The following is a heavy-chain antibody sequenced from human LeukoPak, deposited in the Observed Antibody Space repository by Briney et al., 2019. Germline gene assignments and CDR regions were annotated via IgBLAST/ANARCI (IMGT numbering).Heavy chain of an antibody. CDR1: GFTFSSYA. V-gene: IGHV3-30*04. CDR2: ISYDGSNK. J-gene: IGHJ6*04. Sequence: PGGSLRLSCAASGFTFSSYAMHWVRQAPGKGLEWVAVISYDGSNKYYADSVKGRFTISRDNSKNTLYLQMNSLRAEDTAVYYCARGRNAYYYGMDVWGKGTTVTVSS. CDR3: ARGRNAYYYGMDV.